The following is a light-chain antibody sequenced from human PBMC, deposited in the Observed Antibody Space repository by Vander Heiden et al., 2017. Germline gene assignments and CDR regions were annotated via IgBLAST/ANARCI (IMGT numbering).Light chain of an antibody. J-gene: IGKJ5*01. CDR1: QDINNY. Sequence: DIQVTQSPSSLSASIGDRVTITCQASQDINNYLNWYQQKPGKAPKLLIYDASNLQKGVPSRFSGSGSGTLFTLTISSLQPEDFATYYWQQDDDLVTFGQGTRMEIK. CDR2: DAS. CDR3: QQDDDLVT. V-gene: IGKV1-33*01.